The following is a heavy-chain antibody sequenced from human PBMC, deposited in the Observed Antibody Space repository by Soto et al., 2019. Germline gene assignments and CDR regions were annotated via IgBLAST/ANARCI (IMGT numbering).Heavy chain of an antibody. Sequence: GGSLRLSCAASGFNFRKYYMSWIRQAPGKGLEWVSYTSSSDITIYYADSVKGRFTISRDNAKNSLYLQMDSLRAEDTAVYYCARLVEETGYYFDFWGRGTVVTVS. J-gene: IGHJ4*02. CDR3: ARLVEETGYYFDF. D-gene: IGHD2-8*02. CDR1: GFNFRKYY. CDR2: TSSSDITI. V-gene: IGHV3-11*01.